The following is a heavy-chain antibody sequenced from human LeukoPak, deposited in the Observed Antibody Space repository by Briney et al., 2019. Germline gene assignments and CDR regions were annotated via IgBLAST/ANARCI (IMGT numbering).Heavy chain of an antibody. J-gene: IGHJ4*02. CDR3: VKGRISEDGLDF. V-gene: IGHV3-23*01. CDR1: GFTFSRSA. CDR2: ISSSGNT. Sequence: GGSLRLSCAASGFTFSRSAMSWVRQTPGKGLDWVSSISSSGNTYYADSVKGRFTISRDNSKNMLYLQMNSLGAEDTAVYYCVKGRISEDGLDFWGQGTLVTVSS. D-gene: IGHD6-13*01.